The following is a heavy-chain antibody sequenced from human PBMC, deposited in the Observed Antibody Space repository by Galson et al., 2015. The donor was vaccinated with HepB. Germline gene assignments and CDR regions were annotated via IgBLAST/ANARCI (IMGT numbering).Heavy chain of an antibody. V-gene: IGHV3-21*01. CDR2: ISSSSSYI. J-gene: IGHJ5*02. CDR1: GFTFSSYS. D-gene: IGHD2-15*01. CDR3: ASSVVGWFDP. Sequence: SLRLSCAASGFTFSSYSMNWVRQAPGKGLEWVSSISSSSSYIYYADSVKGRFTISRDNAKNSLYLQMNSLRADDTAVYYCASSVVGWFDPWGQGTLVTVSS.